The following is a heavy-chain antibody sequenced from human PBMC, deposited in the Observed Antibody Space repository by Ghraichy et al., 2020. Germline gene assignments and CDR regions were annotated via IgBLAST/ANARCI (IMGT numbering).Heavy chain of an antibody. CDR2: ISAYNGNT. CDR1: GYTFTSYG. CDR3: ARVGCSSTSCDEVDY. V-gene: IGHV1-18*01. D-gene: IGHD2-2*01. J-gene: IGHJ4*02. Sequence: ASVKVSCKASGYTFTSYGISWVRQAPGQGLEWMGWISAYNGNTNYAQKLQGRVTMTTDTSTSTAYMELRSLRSDDTAVYYCARVGCSSTSCDEVDYWGQGTLVTVSS.